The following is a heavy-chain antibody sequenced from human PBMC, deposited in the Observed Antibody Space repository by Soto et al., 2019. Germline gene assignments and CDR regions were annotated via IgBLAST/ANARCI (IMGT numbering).Heavy chain of an antibody. CDR1: GASISSSY. J-gene: IGHJ3*02. CDR3: ARFKNYDISGYYFYSFYI. V-gene: IGHV4-59*01. D-gene: IGHD3-22*01. CDR2: IYNSGST. Sequence: SETLSLTCTVSGASISSSYWSWIRQPPGKGLEWIGYIYNSGSTTYNPSLKSRVTISVDTSKNQFSLKLSSVTAADTDEYYYARFKNYDISGYYFYSFYIWGQGTIVT.